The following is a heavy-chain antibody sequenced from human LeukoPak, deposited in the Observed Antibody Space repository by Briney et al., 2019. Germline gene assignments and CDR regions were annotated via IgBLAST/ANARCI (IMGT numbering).Heavy chain of an antibody. D-gene: IGHD3-22*01. CDR1: GGSISSYY. CDR2: IYYSGST. J-gene: IGHJ4*02. Sequence: SETLSLTCTVSGGSISSYYWSWIRQPPGKGLEWIGYIYYSGSTNYNPSLKSRVTISVDTSKNQFSLKLSSVTAADTAVYYCARERGDSSVEGWYYFDYWGQGTLVTVSS. CDR3: ARERGDSSVEGWYYFDY. V-gene: IGHV4-59*01.